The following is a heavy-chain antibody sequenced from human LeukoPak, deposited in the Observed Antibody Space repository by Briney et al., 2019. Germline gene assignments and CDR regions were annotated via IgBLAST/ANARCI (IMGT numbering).Heavy chain of an antibody. Sequence: PSETLSLTCTVSGDSISSYYWGWIRQPPGKGLEWVANIKQDGSEKYYVDSVKGRFTISRDNAKNSLYLQMNSLRAEDTAVYYCTRGQTTVTNWGQGTLVTVSS. CDR1: GDSISSYY. D-gene: IGHD4-17*01. J-gene: IGHJ4*02. CDR2: IKQDGSEK. V-gene: IGHV3-7*03. CDR3: TRGQTTVTN.